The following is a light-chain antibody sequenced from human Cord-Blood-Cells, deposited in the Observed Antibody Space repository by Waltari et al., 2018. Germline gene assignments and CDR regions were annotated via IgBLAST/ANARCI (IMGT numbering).Light chain of an antibody. CDR2: WAS. V-gene: IGKV4-1*01. CDR3: QQYYSTPYS. J-gene: IGKJ2*03. Sequence: EIVMTQSPDSLAVSLGERVTINCKSSLSVLHSANNKNYLAWYKQKTGQPPKLLIYWASTRESGVPDRFSGSGSGTDFTLTISSLQAEDVAVYYCQQYYSTPYSFGQGTKLEIK. CDR1: LSVLHSANNKNY.